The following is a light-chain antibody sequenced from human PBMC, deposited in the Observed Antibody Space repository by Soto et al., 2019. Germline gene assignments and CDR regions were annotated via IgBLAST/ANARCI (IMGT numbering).Light chain of an antibody. V-gene: IGKV4-1*01. CDR1: QSLFYSSNYKDY. CDR3: QQDYRSPPT. Sequence: DIVLTQSPDSLAVSLGERATINCKSSQSLFYSSNYKDYLAWYQQRPGQPPKLLIYWASTRESGVPDRFSGSGSGTDFTLTTSGLHAESVAVYYCQQDYRSPPTFVQETKVEIK. J-gene: IGKJ1*01. CDR2: WAS.